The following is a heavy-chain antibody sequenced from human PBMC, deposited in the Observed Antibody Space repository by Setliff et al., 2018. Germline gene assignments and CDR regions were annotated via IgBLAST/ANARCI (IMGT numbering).Heavy chain of an antibody. CDR2: IYYSGST. J-gene: IGHJ4*02. CDR1: GFIFRDHY. D-gene: IGHD3-9*01. V-gene: IGHV4-59*11. Sequence: GSLRLSCAASGFIFRDHYMDWARQAPGKGLEWIGYIYYSGSTNYNPSLKSRVTISVDSSKNQFSLKLSSVTAADTAVYYCARGDPAGYDILTGWSQGTLVTVSS. CDR3: ARGDPAGYDILTG.